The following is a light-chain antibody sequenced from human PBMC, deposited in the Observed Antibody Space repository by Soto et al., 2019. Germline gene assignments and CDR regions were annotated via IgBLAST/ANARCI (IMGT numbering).Light chain of an antibody. V-gene: IGKV3-15*01. CDR3: QQYNNWPPIT. CDR1: QSVSNN. CDR2: YAS. Sequence: EIMMTQSPATLSVSPGERATLSCRASQSVSNNLAWYQQKPGQAPRLLIYYASTRATGIPARFSGSGSGTEFTLTISGLQSEDFALYSCQQYNNWPPITFGQGTRLEIK. J-gene: IGKJ5*01.